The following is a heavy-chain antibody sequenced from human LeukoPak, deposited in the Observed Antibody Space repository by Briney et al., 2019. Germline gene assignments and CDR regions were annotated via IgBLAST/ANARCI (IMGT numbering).Heavy chain of an antibody. Sequence: GGSLRLSCAASGFTFSSYWMTWVRQAPGKGLQWVANINQDGSGTHYPDSVKGRFTISRDNAKSSLYLQMNSLRVEDAAVYYCARWCGVRHSVEYWGQGTLVTVSS. CDR3: ARWCGVRHSVEY. D-gene: IGHD2-8*01. V-gene: IGHV3-7*04. CDR1: GFTFSSYW. J-gene: IGHJ4*02. CDR2: INQDGSGT.